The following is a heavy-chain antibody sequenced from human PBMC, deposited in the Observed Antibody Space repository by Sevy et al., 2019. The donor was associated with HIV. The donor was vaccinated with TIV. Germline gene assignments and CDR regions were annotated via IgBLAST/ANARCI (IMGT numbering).Heavy chain of an antibody. CDR1: GFSFSDYY. Sequence: GGSLRLSCAASGFSFSDYYMRWIRQAPGKGLEWISYISSSGSTTYYADSVKGRFTISRDNAKNSLYLQMNSLRAEDTAVYYCARECDGRYGAKGDYWGQGTLVTVSS. CDR2: ISSSGSTT. D-gene: IGHD5-18*01. J-gene: IGHJ4*02. V-gene: IGHV3-11*01. CDR3: ARECDGRYGAKGDY.